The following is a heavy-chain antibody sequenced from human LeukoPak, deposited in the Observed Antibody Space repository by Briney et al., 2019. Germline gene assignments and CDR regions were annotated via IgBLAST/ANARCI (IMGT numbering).Heavy chain of an antibody. Sequence: PGTSLRLSCAASGFTFSSNGMHWVRQAPGKGLEWVALISYDGVNKYYADSVKGRFTISRDNSKNTLYLRMNSLRVEDTALYYCAKLRELVTYYYYYGLDVWGQGTTVTVSS. CDR3: AKLRELVTYYYYYGLDV. CDR1: GFTFSSNG. J-gene: IGHJ6*02. V-gene: IGHV3-30*18. CDR2: ISYDGVNK. D-gene: IGHD1-1*01.